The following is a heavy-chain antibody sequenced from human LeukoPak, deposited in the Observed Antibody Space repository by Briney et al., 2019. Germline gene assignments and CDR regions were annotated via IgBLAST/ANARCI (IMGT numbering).Heavy chain of an antibody. CDR3: ARPIGQLPLNWFDP. D-gene: IGHD2-2*01. CDR2: IYYSGST. J-gene: IGHJ5*02. CDR1: GGSISSSSYY. Sequence: ASETLSLTCTVSGGSISSSSYYWGWIRQPPGKGLEWIGSIYYSGSTYYNPSLKSRVTISVDTSKNQFSLKLSSVTAADTAVYYCARPIGQLPLNWFDPWGQGTLVTVST. V-gene: IGHV4-39*01.